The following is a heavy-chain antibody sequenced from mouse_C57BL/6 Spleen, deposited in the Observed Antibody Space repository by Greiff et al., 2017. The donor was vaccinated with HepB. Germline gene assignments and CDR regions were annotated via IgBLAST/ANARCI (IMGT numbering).Heavy chain of an antibody. Sequence: EVQVVESGGDLVKPGGSLKLSCAASGFTFSSYGMSWVRQTPDKRLEWVATISSGGSYTYYPDSVKGRFTISRDNAKNTLYLQMSSLKSEDTAMYYCARHKDYYGEGFAYWGQGTLVTVSA. CDR1: GFTFSSYG. CDR2: ISSGGSYT. J-gene: IGHJ3*01. CDR3: ARHKDYYGEGFAY. V-gene: IGHV5-6*01. D-gene: IGHD1-2*01.